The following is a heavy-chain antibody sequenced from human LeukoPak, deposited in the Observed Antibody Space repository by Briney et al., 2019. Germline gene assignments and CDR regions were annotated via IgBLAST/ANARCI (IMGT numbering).Heavy chain of an antibody. CDR1: GFPFSSYG. V-gene: IGHV3-30*02. CDR2: IRYDGSNK. D-gene: IGHD5-18*01. J-gene: IGHJ4*02. Sequence: PGGSLRLSCAASGFPFSSYGMHWVRQAPGKGLEWVAFIRYDGSNKYYADSVKGRFTISRDNSKNTLFLQMNSLRAEDTAVYYCAKYSHRGYSYGQHYYFDYWGQGTLVTVSS. CDR3: AKYSHRGYSYGQHYYFDY.